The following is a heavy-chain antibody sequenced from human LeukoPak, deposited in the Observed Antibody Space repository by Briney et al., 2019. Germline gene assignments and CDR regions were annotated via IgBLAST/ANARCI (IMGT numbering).Heavy chain of an antibody. V-gene: IGHV3-21*03. CDR1: GFTFSSYN. CDR3: ARDCWDYGSGSYCGIDY. J-gene: IGHJ4*02. CDR2: ITSSSNYI. Sequence: GGYLRLSCAASGFTFSSYNMNWVRQAPGKGLEWVSSITSSSNYIYYADSVKGRFTISRDNAKNSLYLQMNSLRAEDTTVYYCARDCWDYGSGSYCGIDYWGQGTLVTVSS. D-gene: IGHD3-10*01.